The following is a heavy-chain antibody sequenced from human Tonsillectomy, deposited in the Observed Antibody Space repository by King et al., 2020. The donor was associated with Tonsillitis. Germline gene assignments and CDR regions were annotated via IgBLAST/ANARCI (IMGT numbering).Heavy chain of an antibody. D-gene: IGHD3-10*01. V-gene: IGHV1-46*03. J-gene: IGHJ6*02. Sequence: QLVQSGAEVKKPGASVNVSCKASGYTFTAYYMHWVRQAPGQGLEWMGIINPNGGTTSYVQKFQGRLTMTRNTSTSTVYMELSSLTSENTAVYYCASRGKGRTLADFHHYYGMDVWGQGTTVTVS. CDR2: INPNGGTT. CDR1: GYTFTAYY. CDR3: ASRGKGRTLADFHHYYGMDV.